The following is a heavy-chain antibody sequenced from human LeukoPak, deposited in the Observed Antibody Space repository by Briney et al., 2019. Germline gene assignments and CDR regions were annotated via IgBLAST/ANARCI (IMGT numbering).Heavy chain of an antibody. J-gene: IGHJ3*02. CDR2: IYTSGST. CDR3: ARGLRMAVAAWDAFDI. Sequence: SETLSLTCTVSGGSISSYYWSWIRQPAGKGLEWIGRIYTSGSTNYNPSLKSRVTMSVDTSKNQFSLKLSSVTAADTAVYYCARGLRMAVAAWDAFDIWGQGTMVTVSS. CDR1: GGSISSYY. D-gene: IGHD6-19*01. V-gene: IGHV4-4*07.